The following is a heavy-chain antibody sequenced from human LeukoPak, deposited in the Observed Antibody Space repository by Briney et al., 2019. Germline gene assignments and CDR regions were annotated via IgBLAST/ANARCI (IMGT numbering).Heavy chain of an antibody. J-gene: IGHJ2*01. V-gene: IGHV4-4*07. CDR3: AREYVNYDILTGYYDYWYFDL. CDR1: GGSISSYY. D-gene: IGHD3-9*01. Sequence: PSETLSLTCTVSGGSISSYYWSWIRQPAGKGLEWIGRIYTSGNTNYNPSLKSRVTMSVDTSKNQFSLKLSSVTAADTAVYYCAREYVNYDILTGYYDYWYFDLWGRGTLVTVSS. CDR2: IYTSGNT.